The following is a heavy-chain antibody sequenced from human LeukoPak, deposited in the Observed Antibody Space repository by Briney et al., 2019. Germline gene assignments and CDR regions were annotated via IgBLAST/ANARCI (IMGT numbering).Heavy chain of an antibody. J-gene: IGHJ4*02. CDR3: ARDFEARATLSLTSDY. D-gene: IGHD1-26*01. Sequence: GGSLRLSCAASGFTFSSYTMNLVRQAPGKGLEWVSSISSSSSYIYYADSVKGRFTISRDNAKNSLYLQMNSLRAEDTAVYYCARDFEARATLSLTSDYWGQGTLVTVSS. V-gene: IGHV3-21*01. CDR2: ISSSSSYI. CDR1: GFTFSSYT.